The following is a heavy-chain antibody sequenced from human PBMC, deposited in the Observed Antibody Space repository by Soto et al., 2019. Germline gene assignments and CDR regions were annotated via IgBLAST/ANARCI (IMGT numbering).Heavy chain of an antibody. V-gene: IGHV2-5*02. CDR1: GFSLSTSGVG. D-gene: IGHD4-17*01. J-gene: IGHJ4*02. CDR3: AHRQRTVYFDY. CDR2: IYWDDDK. Sequence: QITLKESGPTLVKPTQTLTLTCTFSGFSLSTSGVGVGWIRQPPGKALEWLALIYWDDDKRYSPSLKSRLTVTEDTSKNPVVLTMTTMDPVDTATAYCAHRQRTVYFDYWGQGTLVTVSS.